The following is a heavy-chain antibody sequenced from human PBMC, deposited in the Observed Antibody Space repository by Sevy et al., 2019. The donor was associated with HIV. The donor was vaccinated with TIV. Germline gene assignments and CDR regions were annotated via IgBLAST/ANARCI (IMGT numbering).Heavy chain of an antibody. CDR1: GFTFSSYA. Sequence: GGSLRLSCAASGFTFSSYAMHWVRQAPGKGLEWVAVISYDGSNKYYADSVKGRFTISRDNSKNTLYLKMNSLRAEDTAVYYCARDPGYCSGGSCYVPSGMDVWGQGTTVTVSS. CDR3: ARDPGYCSGGSCYVPSGMDV. J-gene: IGHJ6*02. CDR2: ISYDGSNK. V-gene: IGHV3-30*04. D-gene: IGHD2-15*01.